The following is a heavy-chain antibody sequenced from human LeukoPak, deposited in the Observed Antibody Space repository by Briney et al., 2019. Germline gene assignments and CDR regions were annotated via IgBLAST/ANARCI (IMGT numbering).Heavy chain of an antibody. Sequence: PSETLSLTCTVYGGSFSGYYWSWIRQPAGKGLEWIGRISSSGSTNYNPSLKSRVTISVDTSKNQFSLKLSSVTAADTAVYFCARGPYSYDSSGAFDIWGQGTMVTVSS. D-gene: IGHD3-22*01. CDR3: ARGPYSYDSSGAFDI. CDR1: GGSFSGYY. V-gene: IGHV4-4*07. CDR2: ISSSGST. J-gene: IGHJ3*02.